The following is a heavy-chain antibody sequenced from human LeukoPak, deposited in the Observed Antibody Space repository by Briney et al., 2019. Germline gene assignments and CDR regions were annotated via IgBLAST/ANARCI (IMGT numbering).Heavy chain of an antibody. V-gene: IGHV3-21*01. CDR3: SPAADTPDYYYMDV. J-gene: IGHJ6*03. Sequence: GGSPRLSCAASGFIFSSYSMSWVRQAPGKGLEWVASISYAPGYIFYADSVKGRFTISRDNAKDSLFLQMNNLRAEDTAVYYCSPAADTPDYYYMDVWGKGTTVTVSS. CDR2: ISYAPGYI. CDR1: GFIFSSYS. D-gene: IGHD6-25*01.